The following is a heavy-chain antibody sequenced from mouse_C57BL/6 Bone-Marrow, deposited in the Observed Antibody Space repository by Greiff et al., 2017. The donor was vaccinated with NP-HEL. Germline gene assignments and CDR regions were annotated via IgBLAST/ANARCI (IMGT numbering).Heavy chain of an antibody. V-gene: IGHV1-72*01. CDR3: ARCYYGSSPYYYAMDY. D-gene: IGHD1-1*01. Sequence: QVQLQQSGAELVKPGASVKLSCKASGYTFTSYWMHWVKQRPGRGLEWIGRIDPNSGGTKYNEKFKSKATLTVDKPSSTAYMQLSSLTSEDSAVYYCARCYYGSSPYYYAMDYWGQGTSVTVSS. CDR1: GYTFTSYW. CDR2: IDPNSGGT. J-gene: IGHJ4*01.